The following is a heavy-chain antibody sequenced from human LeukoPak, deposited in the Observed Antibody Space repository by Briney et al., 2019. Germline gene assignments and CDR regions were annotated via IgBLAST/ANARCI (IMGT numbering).Heavy chain of an antibody. D-gene: IGHD2-15*01. V-gene: IGHV4-34*01. CDR1: GGSFSGCY. CDR2: INHSGNT. Sequence: SETLSLTCAVYGGSFSGCYWTWIRQPPGKGLEWIGEINHSGNTNYNPSLKSRVTMSVDTSKNQFSLKLSSVTAADTAVYYCASSACSGGSCYRRPDYWGQGTLVTVSS. J-gene: IGHJ4*02. CDR3: ASSACSGGSCYRRPDY.